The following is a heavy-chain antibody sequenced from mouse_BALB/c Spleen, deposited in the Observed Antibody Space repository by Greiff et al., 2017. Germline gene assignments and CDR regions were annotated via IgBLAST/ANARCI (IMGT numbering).Heavy chain of an antibody. V-gene: IGHV3-2*02. CDR2: ISYSGST. Sequence: EVQRVESGPGLVKPSQSLSLTCTVTGYSITSDYAWNWIRQFPGNKLEWMGYISYSGSTSYNPSLKSRISITRDTSKNQFFLQLNSVTTEDTATYYCARWLLRSFAMDYWGQGTSVTVSS. D-gene: IGHD2-3*01. J-gene: IGHJ4*01. CDR3: ARWLLRSFAMDY. CDR1: GYSITSDYA.